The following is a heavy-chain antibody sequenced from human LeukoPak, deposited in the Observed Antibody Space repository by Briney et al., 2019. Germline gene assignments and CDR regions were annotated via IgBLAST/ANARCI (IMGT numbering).Heavy chain of an antibody. J-gene: IGHJ6*02. CDR3: ARDWGYYYYYGMDV. V-gene: IGHV3-21*01. D-gene: IGHD3-16*01. CDR2: ISSSSSYI. CDR1: GFTFSSYS. Sequence: GGSLRLSCAASGFTFSSYSMNWVRQAPGKGLEWVSSISSSSSYIYYADSVKGRFTISRGNAKNSLYLQMNSLRAEDTAVYYCARDWGYYYYYGMDVWGQGTTVTVSS.